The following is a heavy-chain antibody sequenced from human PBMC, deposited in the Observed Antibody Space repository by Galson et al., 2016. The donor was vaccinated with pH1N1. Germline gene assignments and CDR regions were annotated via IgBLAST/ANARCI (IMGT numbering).Heavy chain of an antibody. J-gene: IGHJ6*03. D-gene: IGHD3-16*01. CDR2: IYYSEST. CDR1: GGSISSGSFY. CDR3: AMVPRGEFLYYMDV. V-gene: IGHV4-31*03. Sequence: LSLTCTVSGGSISSGSFYWSWFRQPAGKGLEWIGYIYYSESTYYNPSLKSRVTISVDTSKNQFSLKLSSVTAADTAVYYCAMVPRGEFLYYMDVWGKGTTVTVSS.